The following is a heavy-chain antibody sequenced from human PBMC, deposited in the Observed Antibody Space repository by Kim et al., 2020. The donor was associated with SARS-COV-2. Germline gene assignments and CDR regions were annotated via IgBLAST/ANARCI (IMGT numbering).Heavy chain of an antibody. D-gene: IGHD3-16*02. CDR2: IYYSGST. J-gene: IGHJ4*02. Sequence: SETLSLTCTVSGGSISSGGYYWSWIRQHPGKGLEWIGYIYYSGSTYYNPSLKSRVTISVDTSKNQFSLKLSSVTAADTAVYYCARAPRGGVITFGGVIPGGFDYWGQGTLVTVSS. V-gene: IGHV4-31*03. CDR1: GGSISSGGYY. CDR3: ARAPRGGVITFGGVIPGGFDY.